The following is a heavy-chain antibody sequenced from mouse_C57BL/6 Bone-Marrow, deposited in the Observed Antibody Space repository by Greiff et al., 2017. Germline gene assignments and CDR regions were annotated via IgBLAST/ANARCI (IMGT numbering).Heavy chain of an antibody. CDR2: IYPGDGDT. CDR3: ARSWAHWYFDV. V-gene: IGHV1-82*01. Sequence: QVQLQQSGPELVKPGASVKISCKASGYAFSSSWMNWVKQRPGKGLEWIGRIYPGDGDTNYNGKFKGKATLTADKSSSTAYMQLSSLTSEDSAVYFCARSWAHWYFDVWGTGTTVTVSS. CDR1: GYAFSSSW. J-gene: IGHJ1*03.